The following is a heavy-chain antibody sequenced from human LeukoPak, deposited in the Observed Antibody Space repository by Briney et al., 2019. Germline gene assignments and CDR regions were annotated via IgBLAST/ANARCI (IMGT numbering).Heavy chain of an antibody. Sequence: GRSLRLSCAASGFTFDDYAMHWVRQAPGKGLEWVSRTNGEGSFTNYADSVKGRFTASRDNARSTLFLQMTSLRAEDTAVYYCVRDSDHYSFDYWGQGTLVTVSS. CDR3: VRDSDHYSFDY. CDR2: TNGEGSFT. J-gene: IGHJ4*02. D-gene: IGHD2-21*02. CDR1: GFTFDDYA. V-gene: IGHV3-9*01.